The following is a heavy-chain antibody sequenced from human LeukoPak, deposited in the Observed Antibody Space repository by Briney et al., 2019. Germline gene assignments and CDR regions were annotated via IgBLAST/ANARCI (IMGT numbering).Heavy chain of an antibody. CDR3: ARDGQDEGSSSSGPYFDF. Sequence: QPGRSLRLSCAASGFTFSSYAMHWVRQAPGKGLEWVAVISYDGSNKYYADSVKGRFTISRDNSKNTLYLKMNSLRVEDTAVYYCARDGQDEGSSSSGPYFDFWGQGTLVTVSS. V-gene: IGHV3-30-3*01. CDR2: ISYDGSNK. D-gene: IGHD6-6*01. J-gene: IGHJ4*02. CDR1: GFTFSSYA.